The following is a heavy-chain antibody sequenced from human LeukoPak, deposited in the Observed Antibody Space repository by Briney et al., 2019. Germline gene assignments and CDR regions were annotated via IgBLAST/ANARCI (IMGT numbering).Heavy chain of an antibody. CDR1: GFTFSSYW. J-gene: IGHJ3*02. V-gene: IGHV3-74*01. Sequence: GGSLRLSCAASGFTFSSYWMHWVRQAPGKGLVWVSRINSDGSSTSYADSVKGRFTISRDNSKNTLYLQMNSLRAEDTAVYYCARKSSGYYLDAFDIWGQGTMVTVSS. CDR3: ARKSSGYYLDAFDI. D-gene: IGHD3-22*01. CDR2: INSDGSST.